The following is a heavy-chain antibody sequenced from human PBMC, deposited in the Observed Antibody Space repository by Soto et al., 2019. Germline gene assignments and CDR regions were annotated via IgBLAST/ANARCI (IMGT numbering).Heavy chain of an antibody. CDR3: ARGVSYYDSSGSSWFDP. CDR2: IYHTGTT. V-gene: IGHV4-30-2*01. J-gene: IGHJ5*02. D-gene: IGHD3-22*01. Sequence: SETLSLTCTVSGCSINSGGYSWTWIRQPPGKGLEWIGFIYHTGTTYYNPSLKSRVTISVDRSKNQFSLKLNSVTAADTAVYYCARGVSYYDSSGSSWFDPWGQGALVTVS. CDR1: GCSINSGGYS.